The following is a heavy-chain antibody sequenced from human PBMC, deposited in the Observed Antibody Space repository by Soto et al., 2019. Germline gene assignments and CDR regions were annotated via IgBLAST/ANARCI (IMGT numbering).Heavy chain of an antibody. CDR2: ISGSGGST. CDR3: ATPYCSSTSCYTLEYYYYGMDV. V-gene: IGHV3-23*01. J-gene: IGHJ6*02. Sequence: GGSLRLSCAASGFTFSSDAMSWVRQAPGKGREWVSAISGSGGSTYYADSVKGRFTISRDNSKNTLYLQMNSLRAEDTAVYYCATPYCSSTSCYTLEYYYYGMDVWGQGTTVTVSS. D-gene: IGHD2-2*02. CDR1: GFTFSSDA.